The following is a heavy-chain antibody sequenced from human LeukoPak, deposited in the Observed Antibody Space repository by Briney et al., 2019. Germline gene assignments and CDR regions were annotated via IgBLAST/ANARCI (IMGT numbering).Heavy chain of an antibody. J-gene: IGHJ4*02. CDR2: ISAYNGNT. V-gene: IGHV1-18*01. CDR1: GYTFTSYG. Sequence: ATVKVSCKASGYTFTSYGFSWVRQAPGQGLEWMGRISAYNGNTNYAQKLQGRVTMTTDTSTSTAYMELRSLRSDDTAVYYCARDWDSSSWIDYWGQGNLVTVSS. CDR3: ARDWDSSSWIDY. D-gene: IGHD6-13*01.